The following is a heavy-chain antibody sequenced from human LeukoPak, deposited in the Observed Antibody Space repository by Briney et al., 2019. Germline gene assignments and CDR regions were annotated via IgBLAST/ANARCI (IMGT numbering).Heavy chain of an antibody. V-gene: IGHV4-34*01. CDR1: GGSFSGYY. J-gene: IGHJ3*02. D-gene: IGHD3-3*01. CDR2: INHSGST. Sequence: SETLSLTCAVYGGSFSGYYWSWIRQPPGKGLEWIGEINHSGSTNYNPSLKSRVTISVDTSKNQFSLKLSSVTAADTAVYYCARGPRVTIFGVVIRRTFDIWGQGTMVTVSS. CDR3: ARGPRVTIFGVVIRRTFDI.